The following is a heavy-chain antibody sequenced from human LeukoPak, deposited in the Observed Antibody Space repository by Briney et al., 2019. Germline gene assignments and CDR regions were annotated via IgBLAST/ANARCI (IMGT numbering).Heavy chain of an antibody. V-gene: IGHV4-39*07. J-gene: IGHJ4*02. Sequence: SETLSLTCNVSGDAVINNHYYWGWIRQSPGKGLKWIANIFYSGALFSRGDTYYNPSLKSRVTISVDTSKNQFSLKVRSVTAADTAVYYCASWRGYRGYDYGFDYWGQGTLVTVSS. CDR3: ASWRGYRGYDYGFDY. CDR2: IFYSGALFSRGDT. D-gene: IGHD5-12*01. CDR1: GDAVINNHYY.